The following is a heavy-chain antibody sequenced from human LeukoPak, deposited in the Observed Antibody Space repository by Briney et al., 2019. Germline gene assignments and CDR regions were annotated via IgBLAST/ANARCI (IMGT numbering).Heavy chain of an antibody. CDR1: GGSISSGYY. CDR2: ISYTGNT. V-gene: IGHV4-31*03. CDR3: ERGPSFGSTSRFDL. J-gene: IGHJ2*01. Sequence: TLSLTCTVSGGSISSGYYWTWIRQPPGKGLEWMGFISYTGNTYYKSSLKSRITMSVDTSKSHFSLNLSSVTAADTAVYYCERGPSFGSTSRFDLWGRGTLVTVSS. D-gene: IGHD6-13*01.